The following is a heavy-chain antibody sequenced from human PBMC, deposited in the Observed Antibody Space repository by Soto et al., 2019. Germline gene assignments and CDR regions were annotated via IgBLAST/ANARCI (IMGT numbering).Heavy chain of an antibody. V-gene: IGHV3-48*02. CDR1: GFSFSDYS. D-gene: IGHD2-21*01. CDR3: EGDPQRGSQKLFLAF. J-gene: IGHJ4*02. CDR2: IGRSSGTI. Sequence: PGGSLRLSCAASGFSFSDYSMNWVRQAPGKGLEWVSYIGRSSGTIYYADSVKGRFTVSRDNAKKSLYLQLNSLRDEDTAVYYCEGDPQRGSQKLFLAFGGKGTLVPVS.